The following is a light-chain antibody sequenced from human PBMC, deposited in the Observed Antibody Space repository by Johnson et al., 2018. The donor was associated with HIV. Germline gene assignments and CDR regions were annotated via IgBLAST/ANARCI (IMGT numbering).Light chain of an antibody. J-gene: IGLJ1*01. Sequence: QSVLTQPPSVSAAPGQKVTISCSGSSSNVGSNSVSWYRHFPETAPKVLIYDNDKRPSGIPDRFSASKSGTSATLGITGLQTGDEADYYCATWDGRLSAYVFGTGTKVTVL. CDR2: DND. CDR3: ATWDGRLSAYV. V-gene: IGLV1-51*01. CDR1: SSNVGSNS.